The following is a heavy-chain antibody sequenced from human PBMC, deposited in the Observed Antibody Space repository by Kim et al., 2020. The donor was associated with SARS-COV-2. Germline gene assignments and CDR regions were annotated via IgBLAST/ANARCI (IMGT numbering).Heavy chain of an antibody. CDR3: ARTPESYYDFWSPYYYG. V-gene: IGHV4-61*01. CDR2: IYYSGST. Sequence: SETLSLTCTVSGGSVSSGSYYWSWIRQPPGKGLEWIGYIYYSGSTNYNPSLKSRVTISVDTSKNQFSLKLSSVTAADTAVYYCARTPESYYDFWSPYYYG. J-gene: IGHJ6*01. D-gene: IGHD3-3*01. CDR1: GGSVSSGSYY.